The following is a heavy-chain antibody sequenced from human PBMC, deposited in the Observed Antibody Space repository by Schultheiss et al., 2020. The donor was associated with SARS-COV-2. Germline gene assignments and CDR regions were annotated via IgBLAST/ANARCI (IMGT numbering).Heavy chain of an antibody. CDR1: GFTFSSYG. D-gene: IGHD5-18*01. J-gene: IGHJ4*02. Sequence: GGSLRLSCAASGFTFSSYGMHWVRQAPGKGLEWVAVIWYDGSNKYYADSVKGRFTISRDNSKNTLYLQMNSLRAEDTAVYYCAREAASDADTAMVTDYWGQGTLVTVSS. CDR2: IWYDGSNK. V-gene: IGHV3-33*01. CDR3: AREAASDADTAMVTDY.